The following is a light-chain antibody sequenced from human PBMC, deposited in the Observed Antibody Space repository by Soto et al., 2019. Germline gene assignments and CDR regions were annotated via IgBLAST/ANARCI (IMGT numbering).Light chain of an antibody. CDR3: QSYDTGLRTV. CDR2: GNS. CDR1: SSNIGAGYD. V-gene: IGLV1-40*01. Sequence: QSVLTQPPSVSGAPGQRVTISCTGSSSNIGAGYDVHWYQQLPGTAPNLLIYGNSNRPSGVPDRFSGSKSGTSASLAITGLQAEDEADYYCQSYDTGLRTVFGGGTQLTVL. J-gene: IGLJ7*01.